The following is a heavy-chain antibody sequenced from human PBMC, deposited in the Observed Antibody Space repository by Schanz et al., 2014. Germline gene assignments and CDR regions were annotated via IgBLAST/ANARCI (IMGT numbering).Heavy chain of an antibody. J-gene: IGHJ4*02. CDR1: GVTFSSYA. D-gene: IGHD3-10*01. CDR3: AKDQGSYGSGSYSYFDY. CDR2: ISGSGAST. V-gene: IGHV3-23*01. Sequence: EVQLLESGGGFVQPGGSLRLSCVASGVTFSSYAMSWVRQASGKGLEWVSAISGSGASTYYADSVKGRFTISRDNSKTTLYLQMNSLRAEDTAVYYCAKDQGSYGSGSYSYFDYWGQGTLVTVSS.